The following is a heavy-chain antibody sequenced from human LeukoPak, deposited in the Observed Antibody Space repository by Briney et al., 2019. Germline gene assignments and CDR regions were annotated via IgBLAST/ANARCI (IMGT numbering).Heavy chain of an antibody. J-gene: IGHJ5*02. D-gene: IGHD3-10*01. Sequence: ASVKVSCKASGYTFTSYAMNWVRQAPGQGLEWMGWINTNTGNPTYAQGFTGRFVFSLDTSVSTAYLQISSLKAEDTAVYYCARDSVTMVRGVIRGFDPWGQRTLVTVSS. V-gene: IGHV7-4-1*02. CDR2: INTNTGNP. CDR3: ARDSVTMVRGVIRGFDP. CDR1: GYTFTSYA.